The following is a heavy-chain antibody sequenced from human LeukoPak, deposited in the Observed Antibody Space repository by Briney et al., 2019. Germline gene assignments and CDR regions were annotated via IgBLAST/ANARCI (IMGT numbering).Heavy chain of an antibody. Sequence: GASVKVSCKTSAYTFTAYYIHWVRQAPGQGLEWMGWINPNSGVATYAQKFQGSVTMTRDTSISTTYLELTGLRSDDTAVYYCARGVPHTAMIASDFWGQGTLVTVSS. J-gene: IGHJ4*02. CDR3: ARGVPHTAMIASDF. D-gene: IGHD5-18*01. CDR2: INPNSGVA. V-gene: IGHV1-2*02. CDR1: AYTFTAYY.